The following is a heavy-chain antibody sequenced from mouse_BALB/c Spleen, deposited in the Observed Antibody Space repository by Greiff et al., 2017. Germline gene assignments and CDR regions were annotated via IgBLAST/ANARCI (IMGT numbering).Heavy chain of an antibody. V-gene: IGHV5-17*02. CDR3: ARPTASWFAY. Sequence: EVQLVESGGGLVQPGGSRKLSCAASGFTFSSFGMHWVRQAPEKGLEWVAYISSGSSTIYYADTVKGRFTISRDNPKNTLFLQMTSLRSEDTAMYYCARPTASWFAYWGQGTLVTVSA. D-gene: IGHD1-2*01. CDR1: GFTFSSFG. J-gene: IGHJ3*01. CDR2: ISSGSSTI.